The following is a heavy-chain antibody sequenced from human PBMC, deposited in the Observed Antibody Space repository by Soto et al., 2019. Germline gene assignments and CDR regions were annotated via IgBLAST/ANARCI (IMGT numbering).Heavy chain of an antibody. CDR3: ARCGGWSYYYYGMDV. V-gene: IGHV4-34*01. CDR2: INHSGST. CDR1: GGSFSGYY. Sequence: SETLSLTCAVYGGSFSGYYWTWIRQPPGKGLEWIGEINHSGSTNYNASLKSRVTISVDTSKNQFSLQLNSVTPEDTAVYYCARCGGWSYYYYGMDVWGQGTTVTVSS. D-gene: IGHD6-19*01. J-gene: IGHJ6*02.